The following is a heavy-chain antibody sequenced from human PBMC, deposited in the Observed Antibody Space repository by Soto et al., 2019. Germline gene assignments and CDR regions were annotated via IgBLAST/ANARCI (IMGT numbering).Heavy chain of an antibody. CDR3: ASRGIAARRHEDY. V-gene: IGHV4-4*02. Sequence: QVQLQESGPGLVKPSGTLSLTCAVSGGSISSSNWWSWVRQPPGKGLEWIGEIYHSGSTNYNPSLKSRVTISVDQSKNQCSLKLSSVTAADTAVYYCASRGIAARRHEDYWGQGTLVTVSS. CDR1: GGSISSSNW. D-gene: IGHD6-6*01. J-gene: IGHJ4*02. CDR2: IYHSGST.